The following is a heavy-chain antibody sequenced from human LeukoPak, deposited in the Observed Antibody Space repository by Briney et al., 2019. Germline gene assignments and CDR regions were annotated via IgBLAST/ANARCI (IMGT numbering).Heavy chain of an antibody. V-gene: IGHV3-7*04. J-gene: IGHJ4*02. D-gene: IGHD3-10*01. CDR2: IKQGGCEK. CDR1: GFSFSNYW. CDR3: ARDRGLFDY. Sequence: PGGSLRLSCAASGFSFSNYWMTWVRQAPGKGLEWVANIKQGGCEKQYVGSVKGRFTISRDNAKKTLYLQMNSLRAEDTAVYYCARDRGLFDYWGQGTLVTVSS.